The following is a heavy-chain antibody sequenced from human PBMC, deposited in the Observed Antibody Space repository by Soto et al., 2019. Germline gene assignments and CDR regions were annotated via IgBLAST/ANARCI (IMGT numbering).Heavy chain of an antibody. Sequence: PSETLSLTCTVSGGSISSGGYYWSWIRQHPGKGLEWIGYIYYSGSTYYNPSLKSRVTISVDTSKNQFSLKLSSVTAADTAVYYCARDGGIAAAGPNWFDPWGQGTLVTVSS. CDR1: GGSISSGGYY. CDR3: ARDGGIAAAGPNWFDP. V-gene: IGHV4-31*03. J-gene: IGHJ5*02. CDR2: IYYSGST. D-gene: IGHD6-13*01.